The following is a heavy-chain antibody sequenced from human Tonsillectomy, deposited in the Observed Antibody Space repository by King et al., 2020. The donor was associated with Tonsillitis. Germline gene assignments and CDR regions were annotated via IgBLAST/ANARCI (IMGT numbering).Heavy chain of an antibody. J-gene: IGHJ3*01. CDR2: IYYIGNR. Sequence: QLQESGPGLVKPSETLSLTCTVSGGSIRSNYWSWVRQFPGKELEWICHIYYIGNRNYNPSLTSRLTISLDTSKSQFSLSLSSLTAADTAVYYCARDSYYYDNSGYFNDAFDLWGQGTMVTVSS. D-gene: IGHD3-22*01. V-gene: IGHV4-59*01. CDR1: GGSIRSNY. CDR3: ARDSYYYDNSGYFNDAFDL.